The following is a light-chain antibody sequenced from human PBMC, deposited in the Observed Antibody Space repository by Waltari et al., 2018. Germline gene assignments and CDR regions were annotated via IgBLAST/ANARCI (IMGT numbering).Light chain of an antibody. CDR2: GTS. V-gene: IGKV3-15*01. Sequence: EVVMTQSPATLSVSPGERATLSCRASQIVSTALAWYQQRPGQGPRLLIYGTSTRATGVPARFSGSGSGTEFTLTISSLQSEDFAVYYCQQYGDRPPITFGQGTRLDIK. J-gene: IGKJ5*01. CDR3: QQYGDRPPIT. CDR1: QIVSTA.